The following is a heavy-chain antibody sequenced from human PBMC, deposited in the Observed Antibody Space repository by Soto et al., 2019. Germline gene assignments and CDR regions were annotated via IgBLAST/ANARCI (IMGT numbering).Heavy chain of an antibody. Sequence: EVQLVESGGALAKPGGSLRLSCAASGFTFSSAWMNWVRQTPGKGLEWVGRIKSKVDGGTTDYAAPVKGRFSISRDDSQNTLYLQMNSLKTEDTAVYFCTGDPPTGSPGIDYWGQGTLVTVSS. CDR1: GFTFSSAW. CDR3: TGDPPTGSPGIDY. V-gene: IGHV3-15*07. CDR2: IKSKVDGGTT. J-gene: IGHJ4*02. D-gene: IGHD2-15*01.